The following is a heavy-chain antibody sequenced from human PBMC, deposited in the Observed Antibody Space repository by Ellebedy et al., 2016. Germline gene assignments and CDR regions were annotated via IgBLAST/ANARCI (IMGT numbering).Heavy chain of an antibody. J-gene: IGHJ4*02. D-gene: IGHD5-18*01. CDR3: ARQGWSGDTAMGFDY. CDR2: IYPGDSDT. V-gene: IGHV5-51*01. Sequence: GESLKISXKGSGYSFTSYWIGWVRQMPGKGLEWMGIIYPGDSDTRYSPSFQGQVTISADKSISTAYLQWSSLKASDTAMYYCARQGWSGDTAMGFDYWGQGTLVTVSS. CDR1: GYSFTSYW.